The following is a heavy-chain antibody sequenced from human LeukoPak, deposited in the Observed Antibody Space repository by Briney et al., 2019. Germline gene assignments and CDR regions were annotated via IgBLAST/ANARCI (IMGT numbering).Heavy chain of an antibody. CDR1: GYTLTELS. Sequence: ASVKVSCKVSGYTLTELSMHWVRQAPGKGLEWMGGFDPEDGETIYAQKFQGRVTMTRDTSTSTVYMELSSLRSEDTAVYYCARDFGGNITIFGVVKGSRDFDYWGQGTLVTVSS. CDR3: ARDFGGNITIFGVVKGSRDFDY. V-gene: IGHV1-24*01. CDR2: FDPEDGET. J-gene: IGHJ4*02. D-gene: IGHD3-3*01.